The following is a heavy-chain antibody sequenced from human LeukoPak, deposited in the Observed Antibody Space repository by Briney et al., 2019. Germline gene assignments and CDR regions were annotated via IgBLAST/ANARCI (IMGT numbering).Heavy chain of an antibody. V-gene: IGHV3-30*02. J-gene: IGHJ3*02. CDR3: AKDAVPWGGAQSVAFDI. CDR2: IRYDGSDK. Sequence: GGSLRLSCAASGFTFSNYGVHWVRQAPGKGLEWVAFIRYDGSDKYYADSVKGRFTISRDNSKNTLYLQMNSLRAEDTAVYYCAKDAVPWGGAQSVAFDIWGQGTMVTVSS. D-gene: IGHD1-26*01. CDR1: GFTFSNYG.